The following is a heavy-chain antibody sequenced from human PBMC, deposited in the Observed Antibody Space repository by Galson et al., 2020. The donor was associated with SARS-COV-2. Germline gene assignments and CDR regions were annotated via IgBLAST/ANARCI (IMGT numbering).Heavy chain of an antibody. CDR1: GFAFSGSA. Sequence: GGSLRLSCAASGFAFSGSAIHWVRQASGKGLEWVGRIRSKPNNYATAYAASVNDRFTISRDDSKNTAYLQMNSLKTEDTALYYGARFVEVSYGLDDWGQGTLVTVSS. V-gene: IGHV3-73*01. CDR2: IRSKPNNYAT. CDR3: ARFVEVSYGLDD. D-gene: IGHD3-10*01. J-gene: IGHJ4*02.